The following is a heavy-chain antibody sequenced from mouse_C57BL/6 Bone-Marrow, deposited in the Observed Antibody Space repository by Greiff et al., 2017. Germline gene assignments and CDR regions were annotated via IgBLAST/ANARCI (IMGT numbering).Heavy chain of an antibody. CDR2: ISSGSSTI. J-gene: IGHJ2*01. CDR3: ARYYGSSFDY. CDR1: GFTFSDYG. Sequence: EVHLVESGGGLVKPGGSLKLSCAASGFTFSDYGMHWVRQAPEKGLEWVAYISSGSSTIYYADTVKGRFTIYRDNAKNTLFLQMTSLRSEDTAMYYCARYYGSSFDYWGQGTTLTVSS. D-gene: IGHD1-1*01. V-gene: IGHV5-17*01.